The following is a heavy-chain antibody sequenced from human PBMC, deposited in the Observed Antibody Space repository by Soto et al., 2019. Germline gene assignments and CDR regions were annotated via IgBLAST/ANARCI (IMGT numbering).Heavy chain of an antibody. D-gene: IGHD3-22*01. V-gene: IGHV1-46*01. Sequence: QVQLVQSGAEVKKPGASVKVSCKTSGYTFTNYYIHWVRQAPGQGLEWMGIINPSGVSTTYAHKFQGRVTMTRDRSTSTVYMELSSLRSEDTAVYCCAREFIAGYYDSSGNNAFDFWGQGTMVTVSS. CDR1: GYTFTNYY. CDR3: AREFIAGYYDSSGNNAFDF. CDR2: INPSGVST. J-gene: IGHJ3*01.